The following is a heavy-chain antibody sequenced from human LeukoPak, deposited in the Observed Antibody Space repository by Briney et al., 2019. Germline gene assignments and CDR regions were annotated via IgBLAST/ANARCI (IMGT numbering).Heavy chain of an antibody. D-gene: IGHD2-15*01. J-gene: IGHJ3*02. CDR1: GFTFSTHW. V-gene: IGHV3-74*03. CDR3: ARIVQGAFAI. Sequence: GGSLRLSCAASGFTFSTHWMVWVRRAPGKGLLWGSRIDPDGSSTTYADSVTGRFTNSRDNARNTLFLQMNSLRAEDTAVYYCARIVQGAFAIWGLGTMVTVSS. CDR2: IDPDGSST.